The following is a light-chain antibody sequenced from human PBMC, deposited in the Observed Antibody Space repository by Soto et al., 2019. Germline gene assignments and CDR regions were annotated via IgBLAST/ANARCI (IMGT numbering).Light chain of an antibody. Sequence: QSVLTQPASVSGSPGQSITISCTGTSSDVGTYNYVSWYQQHPGQAPKLLIYEVSNRPSGVSDRFSASKSGNTASLTISGLQAGDEADYYCSSYRSSSTYVFGTGTKVTVL. V-gene: IGLV2-14*01. CDR1: SSDVGTYNY. J-gene: IGLJ1*01. CDR2: EVS. CDR3: SSYRSSSTYV.